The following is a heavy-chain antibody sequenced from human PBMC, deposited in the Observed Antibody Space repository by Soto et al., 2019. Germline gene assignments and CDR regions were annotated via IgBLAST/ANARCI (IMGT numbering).Heavy chain of an antibody. V-gene: IGHV3-33*01. CDR2: IWYDGSNK. Sequence: QVQLVESGGGVVQPRRSLRLSCAASGFTFSSYGIHWVRQAPGKGLEWVAVIWYDGSNKYYADSVKGRFTISRDNSKNTLYLQMNSLRAEDTAVYYCARGGLRWRAYFDYWGQGTLVTVSS. J-gene: IGHJ4*02. D-gene: IGHD4-17*01. CDR3: ARGGLRWRAYFDY. CDR1: GFTFSSYG.